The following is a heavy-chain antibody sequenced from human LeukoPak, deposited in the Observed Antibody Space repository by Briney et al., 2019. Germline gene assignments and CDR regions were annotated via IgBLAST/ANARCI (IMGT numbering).Heavy chain of an antibody. CDR1: GGTFSSYA. J-gene: IGHJ6*02. V-gene: IGHV1-69*13. D-gene: IGHD2-2*01. CDR2: IIPIFGTA. Sequence: SVKVSCKASGGTFSSYAISWVRQAPGQGLEWMGGIIPIFGTANYAQKFQGRVTITADESTSTAYMELSSLRSEDTAVYYCASLDIVVVPAANFGGYYYYGMDVWGQGTTVTVSS. CDR3: ASLDIVVVPAANFGGYYYYGMDV.